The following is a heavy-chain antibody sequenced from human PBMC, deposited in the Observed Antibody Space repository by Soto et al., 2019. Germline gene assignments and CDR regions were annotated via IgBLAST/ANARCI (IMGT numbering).Heavy chain of an antibody. V-gene: IGHV4-34*01. Sequence: QVHLQQWGAGLLKPSETLSLTCAVYGRSFNDLYWSWISQSPGKGLEWIGEINHSGSTNFNPSLKSRVTILVDTSKSQVSLKLRSVTAADTAVYYCVTVRGFWFDPWGQGTLVTVSS. CDR3: VTVRGFWFDP. CDR2: INHSGST. CDR1: GRSFNDLY. J-gene: IGHJ5*02.